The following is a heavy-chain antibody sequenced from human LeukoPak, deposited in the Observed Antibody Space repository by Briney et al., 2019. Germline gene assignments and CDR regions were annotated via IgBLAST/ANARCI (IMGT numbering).Heavy chain of an antibody. CDR3: AREAAVAGKGGFDY. CDR1: GFTFSSYG. Sequence: GRSLRLSCAASGFTFSSYGMHWVRQAPGKGLEWVAVISYDGSNKYYADSVKGRFTISRDNSKNTLYLQMNSLRAEDTAVYYCAREAAVAGKGGFDYRGQGTLVTVSS. V-gene: IGHV3-30*03. CDR2: ISYDGSNK. J-gene: IGHJ4*02. D-gene: IGHD6-19*01.